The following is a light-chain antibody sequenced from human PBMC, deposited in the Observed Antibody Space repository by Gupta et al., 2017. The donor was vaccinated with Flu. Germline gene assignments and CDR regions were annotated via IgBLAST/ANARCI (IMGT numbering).Light chain of an antibody. V-gene: IGLV2-14*01. CDR1: SRDVGGYNY. Sequence: QSALTQPAPVSGSPGQSIPISCTGTSRDVGGYNYVSWYQQHPGKAPQLIIYEVSNRPSGVSNRFSGSKSGNTASLTISGLQAEDEADYYCCSYTSSITYVFGGGTTVTVL. CDR3: CSYTSSITYV. CDR2: EVS. J-gene: IGLJ1*01.